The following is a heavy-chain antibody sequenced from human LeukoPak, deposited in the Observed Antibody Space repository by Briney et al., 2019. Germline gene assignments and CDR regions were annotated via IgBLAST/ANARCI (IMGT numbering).Heavy chain of an antibody. V-gene: IGHV3-9*01. Sequence: GRSLRLSCAASGFTFDDYAMHWVRQAPGKGLEWISGISWNSGSIGYADSVKGRFTISRDNAKNSLYLQMNSLRAEDTAVYYCAELGITMIGGVWGKGTTVTISS. CDR3: AELGITMIGGV. CDR2: ISWNSGSI. D-gene: IGHD3-10*02. CDR1: GFTFDDYA. J-gene: IGHJ6*04.